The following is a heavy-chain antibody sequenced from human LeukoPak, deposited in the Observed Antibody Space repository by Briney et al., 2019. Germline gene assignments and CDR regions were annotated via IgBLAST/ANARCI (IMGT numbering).Heavy chain of an antibody. Sequence: GGSLRLSCAASGFTFSSYGMHRVRQAPGKGLEWVAVISYDGSNKYYADSVKGRFTISRDNSKNTLYLQMNSLRAEDTAVYYCAKDQRHYGSGSPHYYFDYWGQGTLVTVSS. CDR3: AKDQRHYGSGSPHYYFDY. J-gene: IGHJ4*02. CDR2: ISYDGSNK. CDR1: GFTFSSYG. D-gene: IGHD3-10*01. V-gene: IGHV3-30*18.